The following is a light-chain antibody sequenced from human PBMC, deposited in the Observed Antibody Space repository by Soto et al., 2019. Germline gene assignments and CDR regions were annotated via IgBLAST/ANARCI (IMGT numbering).Light chain of an antibody. J-gene: IGKJ2*01. CDR1: QGVLHSSSNMFS. Sequence: DIVMTQSPDSLAVSLGERATINCKSSQGVLHSSSNMFSLAWYQQKPVHPLKLIIYCASTRESGVPDRFSGSGSGTDFTLTISGLQAEDVAVYYCQQYYSTPTFGQGTTVEIK. CDR2: CAS. V-gene: IGKV4-1*01. CDR3: QQYYSTPT.